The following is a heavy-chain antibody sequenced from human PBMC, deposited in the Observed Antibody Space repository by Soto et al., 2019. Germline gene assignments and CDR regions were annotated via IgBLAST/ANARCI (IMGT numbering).Heavy chain of an antibody. CDR2: ISAYNGNT. Sequence: GPSVKVSCKASGYTFTSYGISWVRQAPGQGLEWMGWISAYNGNTNYAQKLQGRVTMTTGTSTSTAYMELRSLRSDDTAVYYCAREGTSYYYDSSGYYYWGQGTLVTAPQ. J-gene: IGHJ4*02. D-gene: IGHD3-22*01. V-gene: IGHV1-18*01. CDR1: GYTFTSYG. CDR3: AREGTSYYYDSSGYYY.